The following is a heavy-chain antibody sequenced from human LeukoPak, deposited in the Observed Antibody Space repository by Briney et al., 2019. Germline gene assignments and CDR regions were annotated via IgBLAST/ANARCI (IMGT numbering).Heavy chain of an antibody. CDR1: GFTLSSYA. J-gene: IGHJ4*02. Sequence: PGGSLRLSCAASGFTLSSYAMSWVRQAPGKGLEWVSGITTTGGRAYYADSVKGRFTISRDNSKNTLYLQMNSLRPEDTAVYYCAKHYYGSGSQKYYFDYWGQGTLVTVSS. CDR3: AKHYYGSGSQKYYFDY. CDR2: ITTTGGRA. V-gene: IGHV3-23*01. D-gene: IGHD3-10*01.